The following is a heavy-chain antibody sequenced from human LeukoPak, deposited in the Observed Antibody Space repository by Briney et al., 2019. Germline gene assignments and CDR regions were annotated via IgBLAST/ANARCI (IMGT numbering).Heavy chain of an antibody. CDR1: GFNFNNFA. Sequence: GGSLRLSCAASGFNFNNFAMSWVRQAPGKGLEWLSAMTGPADTTYYAESVKGRFTISRDYSKSMVFLQMNSLRVEDAAIYYCAKGAEIDHWGQGTLVTVSS. CDR3: AKGAEIDH. V-gene: IGHV3-23*01. J-gene: IGHJ4*02. CDR2: MTGPADTT.